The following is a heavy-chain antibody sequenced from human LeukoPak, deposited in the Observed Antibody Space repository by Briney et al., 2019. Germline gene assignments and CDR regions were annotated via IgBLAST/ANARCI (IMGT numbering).Heavy chain of an antibody. CDR2: INQDGSEK. D-gene: IGHD2-15*01. J-gene: IGHJ4*02. Sequence: GGSLRLSCAASGFTFSNYWMSWVRQAPGKGLEWVANINQDGSEKYFVDSVKGRFTISRDNAKNSLYLQMNSLRAEDTAVYYCARSRLPPYCTGGSCYSNYFDSWGQGTLVTVSS. CDR1: GFTFSNYW. CDR3: ARSRLPPYCTGGSCYSNYFDS. V-gene: IGHV3-7*01.